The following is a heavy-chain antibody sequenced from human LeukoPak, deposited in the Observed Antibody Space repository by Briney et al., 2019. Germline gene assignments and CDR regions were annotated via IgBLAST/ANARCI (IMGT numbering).Heavy chain of an antibody. CDR3: ARAYGGSYHIDQ. J-gene: IGHJ4*02. D-gene: IGHD6-13*01. V-gene: IGHV5-10-1*01. Sequence: GESLRTSCKGSGYSFTTYCVNWVRQMPGKGLEWMGRIDPSDSYTNYSPSFQGHVTISADKSISTAYLQWSSLKASDPAMYYCARAYGGSYHIDQWGQGTPVTVSS. CDR1: GYSFTTYC. CDR2: IDPSDSYT.